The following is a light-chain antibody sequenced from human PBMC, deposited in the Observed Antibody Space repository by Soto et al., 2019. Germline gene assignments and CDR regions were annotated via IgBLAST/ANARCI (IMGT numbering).Light chain of an antibody. CDR1: QSVGGD. V-gene: IGKV3-15*01. CDR2: GAF. J-gene: IGKJ4*01. CDR3: QQYENWPQLT. Sequence: ERVMTQSPATLSVSPGERATLSCRASQSVGGDLAWYQQKPGQAPRLLIYGAFSRAPGIPDRFSGSGSGTEFTLTISSLQSEDSAVYYCQQYENWPQLTFGGGTKVDIK.